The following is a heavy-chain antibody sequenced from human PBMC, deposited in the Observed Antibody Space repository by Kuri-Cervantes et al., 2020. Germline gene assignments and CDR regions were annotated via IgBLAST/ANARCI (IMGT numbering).Heavy chain of an antibody. CDR3: ARGPWFGDKVSQHYYYGMDV. D-gene: IGHD3-10*01. J-gene: IGHJ6*02. Sequence: SETLFLTCTVSGGSISSGDYYWSWIRQPPGKGLEWIGYIYYSGSTYYNPSLKSRVTISVDRSKNQFSLKLSSVTAADTAVYYCARGPWFGDKVSQHYYYGMDVWGQGTTVTVSS. V-gene: IGHV4-30-4*01. CDR1: GGSISSGDYY. CDR2: IYYSGST.